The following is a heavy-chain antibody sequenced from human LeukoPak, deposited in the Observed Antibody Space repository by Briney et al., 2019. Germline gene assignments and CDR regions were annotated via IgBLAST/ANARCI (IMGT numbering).Heavy chain of an antibody. J-gene: IGHJ3*02. Sequence: GGSLRLSCAASGFTFSNYWMSWVRQAPGKGLEWVANIKQDGSEKYYVDSVKGRFTISRDNAKNSLYLQMNSLRAEDTALYYCARAPGDFYDAFDIWGQGTMVTVSS. CDR3: ARAPGDFYDAFDI. D-gene: IGHD2-21*02. V-gene: IGHV3-7*03. CDR2: IKQDGSEK. CDR1: GFTFSNYW.